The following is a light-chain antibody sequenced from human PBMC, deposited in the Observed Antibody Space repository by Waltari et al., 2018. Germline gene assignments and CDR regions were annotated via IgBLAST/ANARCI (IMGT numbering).Light chain of an antibody. CDR2: AAS. V-gene: IGKV1-39*01. CDR1: QSISSY. Sequence: DIQMTQSPSSLSASVGDRVTIPCRASQSISSYLNWYQQKPGKAPKLLIYAASSLQSGVPSRFSGSGSGTDFTLTISSLQPEYFATYYCQQSYSTPPYTFGQGTKLDIK. CDR3: QQSYSTPPYT. J-gene: IGKJ2*01.